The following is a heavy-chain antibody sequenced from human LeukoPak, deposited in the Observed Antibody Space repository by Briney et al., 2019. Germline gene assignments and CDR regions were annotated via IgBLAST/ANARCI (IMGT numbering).Heavy chain of an antibody. D-gene: IGHD2-15*01. CDR2: ISSSSSYI. CDR3: ARDYEIVDAFDI. Sequence: GGSLRLSCAASGFTFSSYSMNWVRQAPGKGLEWVSSISSSSSYIYYADSVKGRFTISRDNAKNSLYLQMNSLRAEDTAVYYCARDYEIVDAFDIWGQGTMATVSS. J-gene: IGHJ3*02. CDR1: GFTFSSYS. V-gene: IGHV3-21*01.